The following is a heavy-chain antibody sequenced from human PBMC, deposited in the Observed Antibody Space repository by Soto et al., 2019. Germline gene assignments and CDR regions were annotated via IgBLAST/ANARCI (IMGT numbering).Heavy chain of an antibody. CDR2: INPATGAA. CDR3: ARGGGVGVAGSAAFDM. CDR1: GYPVTAYY. J-gene: IGHJ3*02. Sequence: QLHLVQSGAVVKKPGASVTVSCSASGYPVTAYYMHWVRQAPGRGLEWMGGINPATGAAKYTQTFQGGVTMTRDTSTSTVFMEPSGLTSEDPAVFYCARGGGVGVAGSAAFDMWGQGTLVTVSS. D-gene: IGHD3-3*01. V-gene: IGHV1-2*02.